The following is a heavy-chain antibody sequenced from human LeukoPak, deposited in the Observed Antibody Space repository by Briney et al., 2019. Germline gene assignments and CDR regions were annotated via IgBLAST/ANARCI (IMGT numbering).Heavy chain of an antibody. D-gene: IGHD4-11*01. V-gene: IGHV3-23*01. CDR1: GFTFSSYA. CDR3: AKDASTVTTFDRGYYFDY. CDR2: ISGSGGST. J-gene: IGHJ4*02. Sequence: GGSLRPSCAASGFTFSSYAMSWVRQAPGKGLEWVSAISGSGGSTYYADSVKGRFTISRDNSKNTLYLQMNSLRAEDTAVYYCAKDASTVTTFDRGYYFDYWGQGTLVTVSS.